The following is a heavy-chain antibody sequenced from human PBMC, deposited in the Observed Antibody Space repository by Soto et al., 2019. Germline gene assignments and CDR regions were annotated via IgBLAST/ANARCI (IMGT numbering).Heavy chain of an antibody. V-gene: IGHV1-69*12. CDR3: ARSLGLEYYYGMDV. J-gene: IGHJ6*02. D-gene: IGHD1-1*01. CDR1: GGTFSTYA. Sequence: QVQLVQSGAEVKKPGSSVMVSCKASGGTFSTYAISWVRQAPGQGLEWMGGIIPIFGTASYAQKFQGRVTITADESTSKAYMELRSLTSEDTAVYYCARSLGLEYYYGMDVWGQGTTVTVSS. CDR2: IIPIFGTA.